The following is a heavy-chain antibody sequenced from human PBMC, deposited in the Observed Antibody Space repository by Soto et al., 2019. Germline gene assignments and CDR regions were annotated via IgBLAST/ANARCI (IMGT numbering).Heavy chain of an antibody. D-gene: IGHD3-3*01. Sequence: QVQLVQSGAEVKKPGASVKVSCKASGYTFTSYGISWVRQAPGQGLEWMGWISAYNGNTNYAQKLQGRVTMTTDTTTSTAYMELRSLISDDTAVYYCARDFTYYDFWSGYYTDYGMDVWGQGTTVTVSS. V-gene: IGHV1-18*01. CDR2: ISAYNGNT. CDR1: GYTFTSYG. CDR3: ARDFTYYDFWSGYYTDYGMDV. J-gene: IGHJ6*02.